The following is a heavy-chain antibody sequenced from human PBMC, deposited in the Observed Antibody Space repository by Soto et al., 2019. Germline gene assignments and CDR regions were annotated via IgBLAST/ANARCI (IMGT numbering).Heavy chain of an antibody. CDR2: ISGSGGST. D-gene: IGHD3-22*01. Sequence: GGSLRLSCAASGFTFSSYAMSWVRQAPGKGLEWVSAISGSGGSTYYADSVKGRFTISRDNSKNTLYLQMNSLRAEDTAVYYCAKVHDDTMIVVVILYYFDYWGQGTLVTVSS. CDR3: AKVHDDTMIVVVILYYFDY. CDR1: GFTFSSYA. V-gene: IGHV3-23*01. J-gene: IGHJ4*02.